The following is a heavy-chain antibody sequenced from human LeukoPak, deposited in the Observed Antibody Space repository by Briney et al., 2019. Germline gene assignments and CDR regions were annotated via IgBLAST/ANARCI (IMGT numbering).Heavy chain of an antibody. D-gene: IGHD5-12*01. CDR2: IDHSGSN. J-gene: IGHJ4*02. V-gene: IGHV4-34*01. Sequence: SETLSLTCAVYGGTFSGYYWSWIRQPPGKGLEWIGEIDHSGSNNYNPSFKTRFTISVDTSKNQYSLKLSFVTAGDTAVYYCARGLRIVATMWSPSKKYYFDYWGQGTLVTVSS. CDR1: GGTFSGYY. CDR3: ARGLRIVATMWSPSKKYYFDY.